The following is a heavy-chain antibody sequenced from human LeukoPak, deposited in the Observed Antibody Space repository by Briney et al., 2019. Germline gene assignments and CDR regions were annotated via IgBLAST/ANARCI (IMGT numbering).Heavy chain of an antibody. D-gene: IGHD1-26*01. CDR1: GFTFSSYW. J-gene: IGHJ4*02. Sequence: GGSLRLSCAASGFTFSSYWMSWVRQAPGKGLEWVANIKQDGSVKYYVDSVKGRFTISRDNAKNSLYLQMNSLRAEDTAVYYCAKDVGKWESLHFFDYWGQGTLVTVSS. CDR2: IKQDGSVK. V-gene: IGHV3-7*03. CDR3: AKDVGKWESLHFFDY.